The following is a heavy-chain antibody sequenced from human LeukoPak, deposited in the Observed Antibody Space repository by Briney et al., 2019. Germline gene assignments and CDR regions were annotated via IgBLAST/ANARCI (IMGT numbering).Heavy chain of an antibody. D-gene: IGHD3-22*01. V-gene: IGHV1-8*02. J-gene: IGHJ5*02. CDR2: MNPNSGNT. CDR3: AIYNYYDSSGYYSTTNNWFDP. Sequence: ASVKVSCKASGYTFTSYGISWVRQAPGQGLEWMGWMNPNSGNTGYAQKFQGRVTMTRNTSISTAYMELSSLRSEDTAVYYCAIYNYYDSSGYYSTTNNWFDPWGQGTLVTVSS. CDR1: GYTFTSYG.